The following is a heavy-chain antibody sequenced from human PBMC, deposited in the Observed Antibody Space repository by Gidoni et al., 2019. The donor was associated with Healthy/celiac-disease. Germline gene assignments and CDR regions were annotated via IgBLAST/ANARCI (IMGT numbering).Heavy chain of an antibody. V-gene: IGHV4-39*01. J-gene: IGHJ6*02. D-gene: IGHD3-22*01. CDR3: ARQPDSSGYYYYYYGMDV. CDR1: GASICRSSHY. Sequence: QLPLQASGPGLAKPSETPSPTRTTPGASICRSSHYWGWSRQPPGKGLEWIGSIYYSGSTYYNPSLKSRVNISVDTSKSQFSLKLSSVTAADTAVYCCARQPDSSGYYYYYYGMDVWGQVTTVTVSS. CDR2: IYYSGST.